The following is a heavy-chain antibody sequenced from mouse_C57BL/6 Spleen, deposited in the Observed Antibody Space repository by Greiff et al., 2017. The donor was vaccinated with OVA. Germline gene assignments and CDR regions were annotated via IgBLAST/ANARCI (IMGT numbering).Heavy chain of an antibody. CDR2: INPRNGGT. V-gene: IGHV1-53*01. Sequence: QVQLQQPGPELVKPGASVKLSCKASGYTFTSYWMHWVKQRPGQGLEWIGNINPRNGGTNYNEKFKSKATLTVDTSSSTAYMQLSSLTSEDSAGEYCAIDSSSSWLAYWGQGTLVTVSA. J-gene: IGHJ3*01. CDR3: AIDSSSSWLAY. CDR1: GYTFTSYW. D-gene: IGHD3-2*02.